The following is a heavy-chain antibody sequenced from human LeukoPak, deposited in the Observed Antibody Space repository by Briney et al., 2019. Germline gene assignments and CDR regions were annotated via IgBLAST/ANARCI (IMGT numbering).Heavy chain of an antibody. Sequence: GGSLRLSCAASGFTFSSYGMHWVRQAPGKGLEWVAVISYDGSNKYYADSVKGRFTISRDNSKNTLYLQMNSLRAEDTAVYYCAKTPYYYGSGSLFLDYWGQGTLVTVSS. CDR1: GFTFSSYG. D-gene: IGHD3-10*01. V-gene: IGHV3-30*18. J-gene: IGHJ4*02. CDR2: ISYDGSNK. CDR3: AKTPYYYGSGSLFLDY.